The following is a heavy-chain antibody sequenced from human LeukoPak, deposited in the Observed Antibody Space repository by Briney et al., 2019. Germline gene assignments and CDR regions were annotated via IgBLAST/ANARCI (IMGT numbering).Heavy chain of an antibody. D-gene: IGHD2-2*01. J-gene: IGHJ5*02. V-gene: IGHV3-30*02. CDR3: AKPPRQLLENWFDP. CDR2: IVYDGNNK. Sequence: GGGLRLSSAASRFTFSSYGMHRVRPAPGRGVEWVALIVYDGNNKYYQGCVEGRFTNSRDNSKNTLYLQMNSLRAGDTTVYYCAKPPRQLLENWFDPWGQGTLVTVSS. CDR1: RFTFSSYG.